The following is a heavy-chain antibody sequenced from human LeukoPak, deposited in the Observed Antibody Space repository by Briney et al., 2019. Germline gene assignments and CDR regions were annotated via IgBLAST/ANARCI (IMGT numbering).Heavy chain of an antibody. CDR2: ISGSGGST. J-gene: IGHJ5*02. Sequence: GGSLRLSCAASGFTFSSYAMSWVRQAPGKGLEWVSAISGSGGSTYYADSVKGRFTISRDNSKNTLYLQMNSLRAEDTTVYYCAKEKRIILWFGEFDPWGQGTLVTVSS. D-gene: IGHD3-10*01. CDR1: GFTFSSYA. CDR3: AKEKRIILWFGEFDP. V-gene: IGHV3-23*01.